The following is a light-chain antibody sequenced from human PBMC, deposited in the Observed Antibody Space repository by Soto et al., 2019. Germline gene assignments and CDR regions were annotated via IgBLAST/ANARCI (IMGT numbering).Light chain of an antibody. V-gene: IGKV3D-20*02. CDR2: GAF. J-gene: IGKJ5*01. Sequence: IVLTQSPGTLSSSPLERATFSCSSSQSVSSTYLAWYQQKPGQAPGLLIYGAFKRATGIPDRFSGSGSGTDFTLTISSLEPEDFAVYYCQQRRSWPPTITFGQGTRLEIK. CDR1: QSVSSTY. CDR3: QQRRSWPPTIT.